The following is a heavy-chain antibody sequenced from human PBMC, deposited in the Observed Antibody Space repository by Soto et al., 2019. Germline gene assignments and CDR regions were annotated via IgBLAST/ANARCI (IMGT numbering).Heavy chain of an antibody. CDR1: SVSNAW. V-gene: IGHV3-15*07. J-gene: IGHJ4*02. CDR2: IKSKTDGGTT. Sequence: SVSNAWMNWVRQAPGKGLEWVGRIKSKTDGGTTDYAAPVNGRFTISRDDSKNTLYLQMNILNTVDPSVYYCTTDHLEQLRELRVFVRVHGGFDYWGQGTLVTVSS. D-gene: IGHD1-7*01. CDR3: TTDHLEQLRELRVFVRVHGGFDY.